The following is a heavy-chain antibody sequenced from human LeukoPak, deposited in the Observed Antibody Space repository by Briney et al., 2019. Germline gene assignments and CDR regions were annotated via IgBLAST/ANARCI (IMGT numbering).Heavy chain of an antibody. D-gene: IGHD5-18*01. J-gene: IGHJ4*02. CDR1: GGSISSYY. CDR3: AGGNVDTAMVYN. V-gene: IGHV4-59*08. Sequence: SETLSLTRTVSGGSISSYYWSWIRQPPGKGLEWIGYIYYSGSTNYNPSLKSRVTISVDTSKNQFSLKLSSVTAADTAVYYCAGGNVDTAMVYNWGQGTLVTVSS. CDR2: IYYSGST.